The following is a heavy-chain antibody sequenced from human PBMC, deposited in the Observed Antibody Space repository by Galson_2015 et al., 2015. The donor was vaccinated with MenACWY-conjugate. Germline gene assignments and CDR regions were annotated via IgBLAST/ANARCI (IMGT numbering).Heavy chain of an antibody. V-gene: IGHV5-51*01. Sequence: QSGAEVEKPGESLKISCKGSGYTFTSNWIGWVRQMPGKGLEWMGIIYPGDSDTRYTPSFQGHVTISADKSINTAYLQWGSLEASDTAMYYCARQGFGSSSLDYWGQGTLVTVSS. CDR1: GYTFTSNW. CDR2: IYPGDSDT. CDR3: ARQGFGSSSLDY. J-gene: IGHJ4*02. D-gene: IGHD6-6*01.